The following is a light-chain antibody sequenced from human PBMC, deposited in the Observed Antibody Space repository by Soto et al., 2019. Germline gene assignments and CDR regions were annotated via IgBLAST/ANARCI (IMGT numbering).Light chain of an antibody. Sequence: QSALTQPRSVSGSPGQSVTISCTGTYRDVGLYDSLSWYQQHPGKAPKLIISDVTKRPSGVPDRFSGSKSGNTASLTISGLQAEDEADYYCCSYAGTYTYVFGSGTKVTVL. V-gene: IGLV2-11*01. CDR2: DVT. J-gene: IGLJ1*01. CDR3: CSYAGTYTYV. CDR1: YRDVGLYDS.